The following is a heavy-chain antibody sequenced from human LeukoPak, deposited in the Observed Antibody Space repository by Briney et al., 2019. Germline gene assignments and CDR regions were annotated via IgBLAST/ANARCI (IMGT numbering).Heavy chain of an antibody. CDR2: ISYDGSNK. D-gene: IGHD6-19*01. J-gene: IGHJ4*02. CDR3: AKDIAVAGNDYFDY. Sequence: GGSLRLSCAASGFTFSSYGMHWVRQAPGKGLEWVAVISYDGSNKYYADSVKGRFTISRDNSKNTLYLQMNSLRAEDTAVYYCAKDIAVAGNDYFDYWGQGTLDTVSS. V-gene: IGHV3-30*18. CDR1: GFTFSSYG.